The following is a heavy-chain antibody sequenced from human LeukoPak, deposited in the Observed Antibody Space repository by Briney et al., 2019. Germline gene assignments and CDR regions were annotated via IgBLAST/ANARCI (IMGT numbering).Heavy chain of an antibody. D-gene: IGHD4-17*01. J-gene: IGHJ4*02. Sequence: SQTLSLTCAVSGGSISSGGYYWSWIRQHPGKGLEWIGYIYYSGSTYYNPSLKSRVTISVDTSKNQFSLKLSSVTAADTAVYYCARDLFTVTSFDYWGQGTLVTVSS. V-gene: IGHV4-31*11. CDR1: GGSISSGGYY. CDR2: IYYSGST. CDR3: ARDLFTVTSFDY.